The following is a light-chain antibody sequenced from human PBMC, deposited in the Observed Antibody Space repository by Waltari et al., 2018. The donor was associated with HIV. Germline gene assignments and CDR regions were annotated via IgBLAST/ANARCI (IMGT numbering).Light chain of an antibody. CDR3: CSYAGSPTFVI. V-gene: IGLV2-23*02. Sequence: QSALTQPASVSGSPGQSITISCTGTSSDVGSYNLVSWYEHHPGKAPKLIIYEVTKRPSGVSTRFSVSKSGNTASLTISGLQAEDEADYYCCSYAGSPTFVIFGGGTKLTVL. CDR1: SSDVGSYNL. J-gene: IGLJ2*01. CDR2: EVT.